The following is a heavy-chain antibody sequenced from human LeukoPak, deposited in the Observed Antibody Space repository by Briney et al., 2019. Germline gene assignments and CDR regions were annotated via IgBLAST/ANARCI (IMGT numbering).Heavy chain of an antibody. J-gene: IGHJ4*02. CDR2: MYYSGST. V-gene: IGHV4-39*01. CDR1: GGSISSSSYY. CDR3: ASKSTAWTIDY. D-gene: IGHD3/OR15-3a*01. Sequence: PSETLSLTCTVSGGSISSSSYYWGWICQTPGKGLEWIGTMYYSGSTNYNPSLKSRVTLSIDTPKNQFSLRLSSVTAADTAVYYCASKSTAWTIDYWGQGTLVTVSS.